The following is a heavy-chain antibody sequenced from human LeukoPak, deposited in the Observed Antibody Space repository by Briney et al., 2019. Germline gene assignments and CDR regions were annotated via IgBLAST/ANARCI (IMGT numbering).Heavy chain of an antibody. CDR3: AKAPYGSGSYYDY. V-gene: IGHV3-74*01. Sequence: GGSLRLSCAASGFTFSSYWMHWVRQAPGKGLVWVSRINSDGSSTSYADSVKGRFTISRDNAKNTLYLQMNSLRAEDTAVYYCAKAPYGSGSYYDYWGQGTLVTVSS. CDR1: GFTFSSYW. J-gene: IGHJ4*02. D-gene: IGHD3-10*01. CDR2: INSDGSST.